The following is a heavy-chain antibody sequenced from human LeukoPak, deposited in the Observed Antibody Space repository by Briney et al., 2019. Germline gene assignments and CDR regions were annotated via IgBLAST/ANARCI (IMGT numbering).Heavy chain of an antibody. J-gene: IGHJ3*02. CDR2: ISCSSSYI. CDR3: ARAEPKWLLHAFDI. CDR1: GFTFSSYS. D-gene: IGHD3-22*01. V-gene: IGHV3-21*01. Sequence: GGSLRLSCAASGFTFSSYSMNWVRQAPGKGLEWVSSISCSSSYIYYADSVKGRFTISRDNAKNSLYLQMNSLRAEDTAVYYCARAEPKWLLHAFDIWGQGTMVTVSS.